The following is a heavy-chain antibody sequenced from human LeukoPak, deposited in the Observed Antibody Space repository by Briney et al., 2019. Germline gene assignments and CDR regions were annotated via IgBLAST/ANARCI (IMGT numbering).Heavy chain of an antibody. CDR3: ARGVDYNWNYGWFDP. CDR1: GGSFSGYY. Sequence: SETLSLTCAVYGGSFSGYYWSWIRQPPGKGLEWIGEINHSGSTNYNPSLKSRVTISVDTSKNQFSLQLNSVTPEDTAVYYCARGVDYNWNYGWFDPWGQGTLVTVSS. V-gene: IGHV4-34*01. D-gene: IGHD1-7*01. J-gene: IGHJ5*02. CDR2: INHSGST.